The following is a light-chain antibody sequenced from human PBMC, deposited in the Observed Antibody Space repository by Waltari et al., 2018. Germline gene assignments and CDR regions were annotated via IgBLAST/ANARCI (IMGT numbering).Light chain of an antibody. CDR1: SSDVGGYNY. J-gene: IGLJ1*01. CDR3: SSYTRSSTLEV. Sequence: QSALTQPASVSGSPGQSITISCTGTSSDVGGYNYVSWYQQHPGKAPKLMIYEVSNRPSGVLNRCSGSKSGTTASLTISGLQAEDESDYYCSSYTRSSTLEVFGTGTKVTGL. V-gene: IGLV2-14*01. CDR2: EVS.